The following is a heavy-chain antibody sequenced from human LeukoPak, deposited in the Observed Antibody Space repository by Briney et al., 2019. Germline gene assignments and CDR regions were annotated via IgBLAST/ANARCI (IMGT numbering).Heavy chain of an antibody. J-gene: IGHJ4*02. Sequence: SETLSLTCTVSGGSISSYYWSWIRQPPGKGLGWIGYIYYSGSTNYNPSLKSRVTISVDTSKNQFSLKLSSVTAADTAVYYCARRGYYDSSGYYAHWGQGTLVTVSS. CDR2: IYYSGST. V-gene: IGHV4-59*08. D-gene: IGHD3-22*01. CDR3: ARRGYYDSSGYYAH. CDR1: GGSISSYY.